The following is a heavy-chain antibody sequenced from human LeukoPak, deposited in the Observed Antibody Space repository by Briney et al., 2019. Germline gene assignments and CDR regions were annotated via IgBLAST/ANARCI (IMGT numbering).Heavy chain of an antibody. J-gene: IGHJ3*02. CDR3: ARDAHFGGVFDI. V-gene: IGHV3-20*04. Sequence: AGGSQRLSCAASGFTFEDYALSWVRQAPGKGLEWVSGINWNGGSTGYVDSVKGRFAISRDNAKNSLYLQMNSLRGEDTALYYCARDAHFGGVFDIWGQGTMVTVSS. CDR2: INWNGGST. CDR1: GFTFEDYA. D-gene: IGHD2-21*01.